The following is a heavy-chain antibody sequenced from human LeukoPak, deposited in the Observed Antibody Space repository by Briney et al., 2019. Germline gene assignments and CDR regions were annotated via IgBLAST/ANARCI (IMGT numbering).Heavy chain of an antibody. V-gene: IGHV4-4*07. Sequence: SETLSLTCTVSGGSISSYYWSWIRQPAGKGLEWIGRIYTSGSTNYNPSLKSRVTMSVDTSKNQFSLKLSSVTAADTAVYYCARNGYMVWGVKYYYYYMDVWGKGTTVTVSS. D-gene: IGHD3-10*01. CDR3: ARNGYMVWGVKYYYYYMDV. CDR1: GGSISSYY. CDR2: IYTSGST. J-gene: IGHJ6*03.